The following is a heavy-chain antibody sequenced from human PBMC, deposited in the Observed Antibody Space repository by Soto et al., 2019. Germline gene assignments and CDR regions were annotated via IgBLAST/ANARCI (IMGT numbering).Heavy chain of an antibody. CDR3: ARVRAGYSNYVSWFDP. CDR1: GYTFTSYG. CDR2: ISAYNGNT. V-gene: IGHV1-18*04. Sequence: GASVKVSCKASGYTFTSYGISWVRQAPGQGLEWMGCISAYNGNTNYAQKLQGRVTMTTDTSTSTAYMELRSLRSDDTAVYYCARVRAGYSNYVSWFDPWGQGTLVTVSS. J-gene: IGHJ5*02. D-gene: IGHD4-4*01.